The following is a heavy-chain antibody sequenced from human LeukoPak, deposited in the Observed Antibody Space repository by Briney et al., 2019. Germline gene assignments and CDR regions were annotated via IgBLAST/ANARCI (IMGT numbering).Heavy chain of an antibody. D-gene: IGHD1-1*01. V-gene: IGHV4-59*08. CDR3: ARYLPVEPDAFDI. CDR2: IYYSGST. Sequence: SETLSLTCTVSGGSISSYYWSWIRQPPGKGLEWIGYIYYSGSTNYNPSLKSRVTISVDTSKNQFSLKPSSVTAADTAVYYCARYLPVEPDAFDIWGQGTMVTVSS. J-gene: IGHJ3*02. CDR1: GGSISSYY.